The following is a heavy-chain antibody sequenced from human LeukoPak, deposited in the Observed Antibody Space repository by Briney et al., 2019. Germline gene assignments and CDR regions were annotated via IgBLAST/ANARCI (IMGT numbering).Heavy chain of an antibody. CDR3: AGSYYDFWGGYSFDY. CDR2: ISSSSSYI. V-gene: IGHV3-21*01. D-gene: IGHD3-3*01. Sequence: GGSLRLSCAASGFTFSSYSMNWVRQAPGKGLEWVSSISSSSSYIYYADSVKGRFTISRDNAKNSLYLQMNSLRAEDTAVYYSAGSYYDFWGGYSFDYWGQGTLVTVSS. J-gene: IGHJ4*02. CDR1: GFTFSSYS.